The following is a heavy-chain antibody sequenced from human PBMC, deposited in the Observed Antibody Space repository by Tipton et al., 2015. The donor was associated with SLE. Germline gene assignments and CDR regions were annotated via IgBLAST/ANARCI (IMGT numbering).Heavy chain of an antibody. V-gene: IGHV3-33*01. CDR1: GFTFSTSA. J-gene: IGHJ4*02. D-gene: IGHD3-16*01. CDR2: IWYDGSNK. Sequence: SLRLSCAASGFTFSTSAMHWVRQAPGKGLEWVAVIWYDGSNKFYADSVKGRFPISRDNSKNTVSLQMNSLRVEDTAVYFCARGRGGEFLDYWGQGTLVTVSS. CDR3: ARGRGGEFLDY.